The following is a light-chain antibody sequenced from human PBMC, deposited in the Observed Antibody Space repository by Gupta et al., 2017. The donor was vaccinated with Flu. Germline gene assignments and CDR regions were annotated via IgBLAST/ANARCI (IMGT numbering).Light chain of an antibody. CDR3: QQYYNLYT. CDR1: QDISTY. J-gene: IGKJ2*01. CDR2: DAS. Sequence: DIQMTQSPSSLSAAVGDRVTITCQASQDISTYLNWYQQKPGKAPRLLIYDASNLETGVPSRFSGSGSGTDFTFAISSLQPEDIATYYCQQYYNLYTFGQGTKLKIK. V-gene: IGKV1-33*01.